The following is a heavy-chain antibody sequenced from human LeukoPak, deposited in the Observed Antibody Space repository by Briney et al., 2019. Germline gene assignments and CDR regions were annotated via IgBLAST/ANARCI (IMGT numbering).Heavy chain of an antibody. Sequence: GGSLRLSCAASGFTVSSNYMSWVRQAPGKGLEWVSGINSDGSSTNYADSVKGRFTISRDNAKNTLYLQMDSLRDEDTAVYYCGLSMVRALSPDYWGQGTLVTVSS. CDR2: INSDGSST. J-gene: IGHJ4*02. CDR1: GFTVSSNY. CDR3: GLSMVRALSPDY. D-gene: IGHD3-10*01. V-gene: IGHV3-74*01.